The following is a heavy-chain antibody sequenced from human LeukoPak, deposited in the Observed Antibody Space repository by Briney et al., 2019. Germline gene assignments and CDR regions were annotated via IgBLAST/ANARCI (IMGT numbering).Heavy chain of an antibody. CDR1: GYTFTSYD. J-gene: IGHJ3*02. Sequence: ASVKVSCKASGYTFTSYDINWVRQATGQGLVWMGWMNPNSGNTGYAQKFQGRVTMTRNTSISTAYMELSSLRSEDTAVYYCARGGPPAVLRYFDWLLKNHDAFDIWGQGTMVTVSS. CDR3: ARGGPPAVLRYFDWLLKNHDAFDI. D-gene: IGHD3-9*01. CDR2: MNPNSGNT. V-gene: IGHV1-8*01.